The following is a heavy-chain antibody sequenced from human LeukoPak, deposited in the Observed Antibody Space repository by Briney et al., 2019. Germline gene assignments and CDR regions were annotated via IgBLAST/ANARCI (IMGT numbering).Heavy chain of an antibody. Sequence: ASVKVSCKASEYTFTSYYMHWVRQAPGQGLEWMGIINPSGGSTSYAQKFQGRVTMTRDTSTSTVYMELSSLRSEDTAVYYCASYQKLEQRTFDIWGQGTMVTVSS. CDR1: EYTFTSYY. V-gene: IGHV1-46*01. J-gene: IGHJ3*02. D-gene: IGHD1/OR15-1a*01. CDR2: INPSGGST. CDR3: ASYQKLEQRTFDI.